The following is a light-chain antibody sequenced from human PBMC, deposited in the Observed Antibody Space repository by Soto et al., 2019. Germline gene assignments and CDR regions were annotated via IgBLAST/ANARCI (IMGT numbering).Light chain of an antibody. V-gene: IGLV1-44*01. CDR3: AAWDYSVNAHVV. J-gene: IGLJ2*01. Sequence: QSVLTQPPSASGTPGQRVTISCSGSSSNIGSNTVNWYQQLPGTAPKLLIYSNNQRPSGVPDRISGSKSSTSASPAISGLQSEDEADYYCAAWDYSVNAHVVFGGGTKLTVL. CDR2: SNN. CDR1: SSNIGSNT.